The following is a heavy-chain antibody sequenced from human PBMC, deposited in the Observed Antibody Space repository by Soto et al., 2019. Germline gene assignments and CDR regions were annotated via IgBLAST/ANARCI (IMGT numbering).Heavy chain of an antibody. Sequence: LRLSCEASGFTFSHFGMNWFRQAPGNGLEWVSRVWYDGSSKYYVDSVKGRFTISRDNSKETVYLQMNRLRAEDTGVYYCGREIDSNYDGMDVWGQGTTVTVSS. CDR3: GREIDSNYDGMDV. CDR1: GFTFSHFG. D-gene: IGHD4-4*01. V-gene: IGHV3-33*01. J-gene: IGHJ6*02. CDR2: VWYDGSSK.